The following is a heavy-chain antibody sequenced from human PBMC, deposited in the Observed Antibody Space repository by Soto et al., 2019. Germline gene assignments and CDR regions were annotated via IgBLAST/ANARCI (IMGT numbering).Heavy chain of an antibody. CDR2: IYWDEDK. J-gene: IGHJ4*02. Sequence: QITLNESGPTVVKPAETLTLTCTFSGFSLTTSGVGVGWIRQSPGKAPEWLALIYWDEDKRYSASLKSRLTITKDTSKNQAVLTMASVDPADTATYYCAHRILRTVFGLVTTTAIYFDFWGQGTPVVVSS. CDR3: AHRILRTVFGLVTTTAIYFDF. CDR1: GFSLTTSGVG. V-gene: IGHV2-5*02. D-gene: IGHD3-3*01.